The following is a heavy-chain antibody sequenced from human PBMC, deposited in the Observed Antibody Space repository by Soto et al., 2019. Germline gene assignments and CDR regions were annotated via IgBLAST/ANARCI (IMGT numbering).Heavy chain of an antibody. J-gene: IGHJ3*01. D-gene: IGHD2-8*01. CDR3: AKVRLTDYLRYAPHL. Sequence: PGGSLRLSCAASGVTFSNYAMGGVRQAPGRGLEWVSIISPNGDSTYYADSVKGRFTISRDNSQNTVFLQMNSLRAEDTAIYFCAKVRLTDYLRYAPHLWGQGTLVTVSS. V-gene: IGHV3-23*01. CDR1: GVTFSNYA. CDR2: ISPNGDST.